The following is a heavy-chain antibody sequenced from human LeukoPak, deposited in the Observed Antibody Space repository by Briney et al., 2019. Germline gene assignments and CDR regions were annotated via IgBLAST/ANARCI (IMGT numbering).Heavy chain of an antibody. CDR2: ISGSGGST. CDR1: GYSFTSYW. V-gene: IGHV3-23*01. D-gene: IGHD1-26*01. CDR3: AKDQVVGATLFYFDY. J-gene: IGHJ4*02. Sequence: TGESLKISCKGSGYSFTSYWISWVRQAPGKGLEWVSAISGSGGSTYYADSVKGRFTISRDNSKNTLYLQMNSLRAEDTAVYYCAKDQVVGATLFYFDYWGQGTLVTVSS.